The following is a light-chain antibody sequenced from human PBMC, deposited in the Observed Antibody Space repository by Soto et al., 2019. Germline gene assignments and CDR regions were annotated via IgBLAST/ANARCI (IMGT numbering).Light chain of an antibody. CDR1: SSDIGGYNF. J-gene: IGLJ7*01. CDR2: DVS. V-gene: IGLV2-14*01. CDR3: SSYTSSNTLGV. Sequence: QSALTQPASVSGSPGQSITISCTGTSSDIGGYNFVSWYQQHPGKAPKLMIYDVSNRPSGVSNRFSGSKSGNTASLTISGLQAEDEAEYYCSSYTSSNTLGVFGTGTQLTVL.